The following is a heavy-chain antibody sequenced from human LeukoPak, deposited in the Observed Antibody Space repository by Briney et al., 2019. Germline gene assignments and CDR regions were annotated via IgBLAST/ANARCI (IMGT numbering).Heavy chain of an antibody. CDR2: ISWNSGIF. V-gene: IGHV3-9*01. CDR3: AKGSKTSIEQ. CDR1: GFKFDDYA. J-gene: IGHJ4*02. Sequence: PGGSLRLSCAASGFKFDDYAMHWVRQAPGKGLEWVAGISWNSGIFGYADSVKGRLTISRDNAQKSLYLQMNSLRGADTAFYYCAKGSKTSIEQWGQGTVVTVSS. D-gene: IGHD3-10*01.